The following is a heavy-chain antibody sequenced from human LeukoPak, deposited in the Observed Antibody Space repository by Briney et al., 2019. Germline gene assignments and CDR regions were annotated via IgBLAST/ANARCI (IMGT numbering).Heavy chain of an antibody. D-gene: IGHD1-26*01. CDR3: ARAWEGGGDAFDI. CDR2: ISYDGSNK. Sequence: PGRSLRLSCAASGFTLSSYAMHWVRQAPGKGLEWVAVISYDGSNKYYADSVKGRFTISRDNSKNTLYLQMNSLRAEDTAVYYCARAWEGGGDAFDIWGQGTMVTVSS. CDR1: GFTLSSYA. V-gene: IGHV3-30*04. J-gene: IGHJ3*02.